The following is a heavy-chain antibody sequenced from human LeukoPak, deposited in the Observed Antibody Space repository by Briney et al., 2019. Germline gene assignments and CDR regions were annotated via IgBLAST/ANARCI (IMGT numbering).Heavy chain of an antibody. CDR1: GFTFSSYS. CDR3: AAAKFYKTSPFDY. V-gene: IGHV3-74*01. D-gene: IGHD2-2*01. CDR2: IDGGSTT. J-gene: IGHJ4*02. Sequence: PGGSLRLSCAASGFTFSSYSMNWVRQAPGKGLVWVSRIDGGSTTNYAGSVKGRFTISRDNAKNTLYLEMSSLRPEDTAVYYCAAAKFYKTSPFDYWGQGTLVTVSS.